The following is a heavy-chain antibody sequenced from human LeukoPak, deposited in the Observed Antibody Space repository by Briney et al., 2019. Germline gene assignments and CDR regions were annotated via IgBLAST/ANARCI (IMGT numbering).Heavy chain of an antibody. Sequence: SETLSLTCAVYGGSFSGYYWSWIRQPPGKGLEWIGEINHSGSTNYNPSLESRVTISVDTSKNQFSLKLSSVTAADTAVYYCASPGYCSGGSCYPVDWGQGTLVTVSS. J-gene: IGHJ4*02. CDR3: ASPGYCSGGSCYPVD. V-gene: IGHV4-34*01. CDR2: INHSGST. D-gene: IGHD2-15*01. CDR1: GGSFSGYY.